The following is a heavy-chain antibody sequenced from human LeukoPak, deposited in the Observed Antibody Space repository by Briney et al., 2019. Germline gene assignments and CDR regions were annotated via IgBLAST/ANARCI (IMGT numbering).Heavy chain of an antibody. J-gene: IGHJ4*02. CDR2: IKSKTDGGTT. V-gene: IGHV3-15*01. CDR1: GFTFSNAW. D-gene: IGHD3-16*02. CDR3: TTIYDYVWGSYRSTKQNYFDY. Sequence: GGSLRLSCAASGFTFSNAWMTWVRQAPGKGLEWVGRIKSKTDGGTTEYAAPVKGRFTISRDDSKNTLYLQMNSLKTEDTAVYYCTTIYDYVWGSYRSTKQNYFDYWGQGTLVTVSS.